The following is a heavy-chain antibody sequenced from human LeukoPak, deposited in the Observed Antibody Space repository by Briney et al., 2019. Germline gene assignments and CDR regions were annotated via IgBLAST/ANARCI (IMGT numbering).Heavy chain of an antibody. CDR2: ISDSGDNT. J-gene: IGHJ5*02. V-gene: IGHV3-23*01. CDR3: ARETMIVGSVMFDP. CDR1: GFTFNGYA. D-gene: IGHD3-22*01. Sequence: GGSLRLSCAASGFTFNGYAMNWVRQAPGKGLEWVSAISDSGDNTYYADSVKGRFTISRDNSKNTLYLQMNSLRAEDTAVYYCARETMIVGSVMFDPWGQGTLVTVSS.